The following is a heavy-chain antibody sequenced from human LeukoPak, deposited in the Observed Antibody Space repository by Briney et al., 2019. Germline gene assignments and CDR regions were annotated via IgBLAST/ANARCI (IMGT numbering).Heavy chain of an antibody. V-gene: IGHV3-30*14. CDR1: GFTFSSHS. J-gene: IGHJ6*02. Sequence: PGRSLRLSCAASGFTFSSHSIHWVRRAPGKGLEWVAVVSFDGSIKYYADSVKGRFTMSRDNPKNTLYLQMNSLRAEDTAVYYCARDCGGSYYQVYYGMDVWGQGTTVTVSS. D-gene: IGHD1-26*01. CDR3: ARDCGGSYYQVYYGMDV. CDR2: VSFDGSIK.